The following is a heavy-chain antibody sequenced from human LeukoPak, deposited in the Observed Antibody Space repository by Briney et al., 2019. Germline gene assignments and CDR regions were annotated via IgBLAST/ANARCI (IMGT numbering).Heavy chain of an antibody. Sequence: ASVKVSCKASGYTFTSYGISWVRQARGQGLEWMGWVSAYNGNTNYAQKLQGRVTMTTDTSTSTAYMELRSLRSDDTAVYYCARANYYDSSGYYYYFDYWGQGTLVTVSS. CDR3: ARANYYDSSGYYYYFDY. D-gene: IGHD3-22*01. J-gene: IGHJ4*02. V-gene: IGHV1-18*01. CDR1: GYTFTSYG. CDR2: VSAYNGNT.